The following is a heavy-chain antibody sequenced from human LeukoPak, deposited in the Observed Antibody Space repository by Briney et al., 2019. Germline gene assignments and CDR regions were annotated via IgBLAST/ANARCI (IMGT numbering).Heavy chain of an antibody. V-gene: IGHV3-48*04. Sequence: GGSLRLSCAASGFTFTTYSMNWVRQAPGKGLEWVSFISSSSSNKRYADSVQGRFTISRDDAKNSLYLQMNSLRAEDTAVYYCARDKYGGTDYWGQGTLVTVSS. CDR2: ISSSSSNK. J-gene: IGHJ4*02. D-gene: IGHD2-8*01. CDR1: GFTFTTYS. CDR3: ARDKYGGTDY.